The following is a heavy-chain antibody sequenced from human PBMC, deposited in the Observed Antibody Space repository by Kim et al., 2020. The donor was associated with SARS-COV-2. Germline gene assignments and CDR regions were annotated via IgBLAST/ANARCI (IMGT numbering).Heavy chain of an antibody. V-gene: IGHV3-7*01. Sequence: GGSLRLSCAASGFRFYSYWMSWVRQAPGKGLEWVANIKQEGSETYYVDSVKGRFTISRDNAQNSLYLQMNSLRAEDSALYYCARQKYYYDSRASAMDVWGQGTTVTVSS. CDR2: IKQEGSET. D-gene: IGHD3-22*01. J-gene: IGHJ6*02. CDR1: GFRFYSYW. CDR3: ARQKYYYDSRASAMDV.